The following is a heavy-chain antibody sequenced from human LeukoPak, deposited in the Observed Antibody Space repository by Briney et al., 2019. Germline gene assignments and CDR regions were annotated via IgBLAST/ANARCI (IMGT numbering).Heavy chain of an antibody. V-gene: IGHV4-59*08. J-gene: IGHJ3*02. D-gene: IGHD2-2*01. CDR1: GGSISSYY. CDR2: IYYSGST. Sequence: PSETLSLTCTVSGGSISSYYWSWIRQPPGKGLEWIGYIYYSGSTNYNPSLKSRVTISVDTSKNQFSLKLSSVTAADTAVYYCARHQKSSLMGVRAFDIWGQGTMVTVSS. CDR3: ARHQKSSLMGVRAFDI.